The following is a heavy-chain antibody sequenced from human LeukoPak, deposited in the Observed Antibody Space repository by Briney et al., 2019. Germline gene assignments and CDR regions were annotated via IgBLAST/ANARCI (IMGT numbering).Heavy chain of an antibody. CDR3: ASHRIAVAGPFDY. CDR1: GFTFSSYS. V-gene: IGHV3-21*01. Sequence: GGSLRLSCAASGFTFSSYSMNWVRQAPGKGLEWVSSISSSSSYIYYADSVKGRFTISRGNAKNSLYLQMNSLRAEDTAVYYCASHRIAVAGPFDYWGQGTLVTVSS. CDR2: ISSSSSYI. D-gene: IGHD6-19*01. J-gene: IGHJ4*02.